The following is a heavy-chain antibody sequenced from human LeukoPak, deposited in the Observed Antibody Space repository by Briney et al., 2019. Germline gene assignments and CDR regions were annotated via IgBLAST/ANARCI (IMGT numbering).Heavy chain of an antibody. CDR3: ARVLAGYCSGGSCYAFDY. J-gene: IGHJ4*02. CDR2: INWNGGST. CDR1: GFTFDDYG. Sequence: GGSLRLSCAASGFTFDDYGMSWVRQAPGKGLEWVSVINWNGGSTGYADSVKGRFTISRDKGKNSLYLQMNSLRAEDTALYYCARVLAGYCSGGSCYAFDYWGQGTLVTVSS. D-gene: IGHD2-15*01. V-gene: IGHV3-20*04.